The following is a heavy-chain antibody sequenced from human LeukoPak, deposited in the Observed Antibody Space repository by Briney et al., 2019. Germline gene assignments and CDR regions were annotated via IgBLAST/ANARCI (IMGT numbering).Heavy chain of an antibody. CDR2: INAYNGNT. CDR1: GYTFTSYG. D-gene: IGHD2-2*01. Sequence: ASVKVSCKASGYTFTSYGISWVRQAPGQGLEWMGWINAYNGNTNYAQKLQGRVTMTADTSTSTAYMELRSLRSDDTAVYYCARGPYCSSTSCYWNGMDVWGQGTTVTVSS. J-gene: IGHJ6*02. CDR3: ARGPYCSSTSCYWNGMDV. V-gene: IGHV1-18*01.